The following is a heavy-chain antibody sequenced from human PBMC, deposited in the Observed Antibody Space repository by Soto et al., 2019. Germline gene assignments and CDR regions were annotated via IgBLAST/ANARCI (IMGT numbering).Heavy chain of an antibody. V-gene: IGHV4-30-2*01. D-gene: IGHD2-15*01. CDR1: GGSISSGGYS. CDR2: IYHSGST. CDR3: SRGIGGSYFDN. Sequence: QLQLQESGSGLVKPSQTLSLTCAVSGGSISSGGYSWSWIRQPPGKGLEWIGYIYHSGSTYYNPSLKSRVTLSVDSPKSQFTLHRSSVTAADTAVYYWSRGIGGSYFDNCCQGTLVAVSS. J-gene: IGHJ4*02.